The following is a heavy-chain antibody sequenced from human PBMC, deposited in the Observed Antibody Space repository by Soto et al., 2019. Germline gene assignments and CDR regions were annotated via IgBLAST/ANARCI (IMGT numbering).Heavy chain of an antibody. CDR1: GFTFSSFV. D-gene: IGHD1-20*01. CDR3: VRRAITATTNWGAFDV. CDR2: VSPGGDVS. Sequence: PWGSLRLSCAASGFTFSSFVMNCCRHSALKWLEWVSTVSPGGDVSHYTDSVKGRFTISRDNSRRTLHLQMDSLRAEDAAVYFCVRRAITATTNWGAFDVWGQGTVVTVSS. V-gene: IGHV3-23*01. J-gene: IGHJ3*01.